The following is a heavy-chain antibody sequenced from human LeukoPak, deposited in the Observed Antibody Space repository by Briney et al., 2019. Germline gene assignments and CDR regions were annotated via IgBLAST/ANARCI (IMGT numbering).Heavy chain of an antibody. J-gene: IGHJ4*02. D-gene: IGHD6-19*01. CDR2: ISASGGST. V-gene: IGHV3-23*01. Sequence: PGGSLRLSCAGSGFTFRSYAMSWVRQAPGKGLEWVSGISASGGSTYYADSVKGRFTISRDNSKNTLDLQMNSLRAEDTAVYYCAGDRGSGWYRDFDYWGQGTLVTVSS. CDR3: AGDRGSGWYRDFDY. CDR1: GFTFRSYA.